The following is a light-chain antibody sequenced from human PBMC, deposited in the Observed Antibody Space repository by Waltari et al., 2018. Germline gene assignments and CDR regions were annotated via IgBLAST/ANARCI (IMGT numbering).Light chain of an antibody. V-gene: IGLV2-8*01. CDR2: EVN. CDR1: SSHLGCFNY. CDR3: SSYAGSNNYV. Sequence: QSALTQPPSASGSPGQSVPIPCTGTSSHLGCFNYVSWYQQHPGNAPKLMIYEVNKRPSGVPDRFSGSKSGNTASLTVSGLQAEDEADYYCSSYAGSNNYVFGTGTKVTVL. J-gene: IGLJ1*01.